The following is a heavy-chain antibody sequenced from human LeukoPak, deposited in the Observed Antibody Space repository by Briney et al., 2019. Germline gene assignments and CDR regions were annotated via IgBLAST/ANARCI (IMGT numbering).Heavy chain of an antibody. V-gene: IGHV3-49*03. CDR3: TNVATTLYYYYGMDV. J-gene: IGHJ6*02. Sequence: GGSLRLSCTASGFTFGDYAMSWFRQAPGKGLEWVGFIRSKAYGGTTEYAASVKGRFTISRDDSKSIAYLQMNSLKTEDTAVYYCTNVATTLYYYYGMDVWGQGTTVTVSS. D-gene: IGHD5-12*01. CDR2: IRSKAYGGTT. CDR1: GFTFGDYA.